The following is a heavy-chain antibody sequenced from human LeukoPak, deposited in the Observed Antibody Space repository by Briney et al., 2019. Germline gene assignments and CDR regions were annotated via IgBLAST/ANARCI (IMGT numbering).Heavy chain of an antibody. J-gene: IGHJ4*02. D-gene: IGHD3-22*01. V-gene: IGHV3-23*01. CDR2: ISGSGDNT. CDR1: GFTFNTYT. CDR3: AKGSHYDSSGSFYFDY. Sequence: GGSLRLSCVASGFTFNTYTMNWVRQAPGKGLEWVSGISGSGDNTYYADSVKGRFTISRDNSKNTLYVQVNSLGTEDTAAYYCAKGSHYDSSGSFYFDYWGQGTLVTVSS.